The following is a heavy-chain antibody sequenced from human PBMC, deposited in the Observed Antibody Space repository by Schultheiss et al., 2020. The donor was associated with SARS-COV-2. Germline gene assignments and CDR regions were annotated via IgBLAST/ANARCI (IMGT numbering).Heavy chain of an antibody. CDR1: GFTFSSYA. V-gene: IGHV3-23*01. J-gene: IGHJ4*02. D-gene: IGHD5-12*01. Sequence: GGSLRLSCAASGFTFSSYAMSWVRQAPGKGLEWVSAISGSGGSTYYADSVKGRFTISRDNSKNTLYLQMNSLKTEDTAVYYCTTDLVATIDDYWGQGTLVTVSS. CDR3: TTDLVATIDDY. CDR2: ISGSGGST.